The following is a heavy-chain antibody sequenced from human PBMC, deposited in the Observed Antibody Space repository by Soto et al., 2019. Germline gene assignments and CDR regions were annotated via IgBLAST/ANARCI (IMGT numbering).Heavy chain of an antibody. V-gene: IGHV3-15*01. Sequence: GGSLRLSCAASGITFSDAWMTWVRQVPGKGLEWVGRVKSIADAGTTTYAAPVKGRFSISRDDSNSTLFLQMNSLKIEDTAVYYCTTGRYTFGLDSWGQGILVTVSS. CDR1: GITFSDAW. D-gene: IGHD3-16*01. CDR2: VKSIADAGTT. CDR3: TTGRYTFGLDS. J-gene: IGHJ4*02.